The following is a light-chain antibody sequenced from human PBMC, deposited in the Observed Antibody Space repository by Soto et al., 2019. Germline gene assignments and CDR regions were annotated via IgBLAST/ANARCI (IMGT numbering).Light chain of an antibody. CDR3: SSYSTTSSPHVL. Sequence: QSALTQPASVSGSPGQSITISCTGTRSDVGRYNYVFWYQQHPGKAPKLMIYEVTYRPSGVSARFSGSKSGNTASLTISGLQAEDEADYYCSSYSTTSSPHVLFGGGTKLTVL. V-gene: IGLV2-14*01. CDR1: RSDVGRYNY. CDR2: EVT. J-gene: IGLJ2*01.